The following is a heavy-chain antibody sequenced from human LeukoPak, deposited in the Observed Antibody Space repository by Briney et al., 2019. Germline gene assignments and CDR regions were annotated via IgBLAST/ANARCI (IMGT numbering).Heavy chain of an antibody. Sequence: PGGSLRLSCAASGFTFSSYWMHWVRQAPGKGLEWVGRIKSKTDGGTTEYAAPVKGRFTISRDDSKNTLYLQLNSLKTEDTAVYYCARDRAIVAFWGQGTLVTVSS. CDR2: IKSKTDGGTT. V-gene: IGHV3-15*01. CDR3: ARDRAIVAF. J-gene: IGHJ4*02. D-gene: IGHD3-22*01. CDR1: GFTFSSYW.